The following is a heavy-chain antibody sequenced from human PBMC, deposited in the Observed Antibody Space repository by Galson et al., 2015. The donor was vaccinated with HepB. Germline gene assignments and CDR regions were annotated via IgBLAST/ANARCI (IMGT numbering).Heavy chain of an antibody. CDR2: ISRDSNYK. D-gene: IGHD2/OR15-2a*01. Sequence: SLRLSCAASGFTFSSYTIEWVRQAPGKGLEWVSSISRDSNYKYYADAVLGRFTVSRDNANNSVSLQMNSLRAEDTAVYYCASVQKYYFDTWGQGTLVTVSS. V-gene: IGHV3-21*01. J-gene: IGHJ4*02. CDR3: ASVQKYYFDT. CDR1: GFTFSSYT.